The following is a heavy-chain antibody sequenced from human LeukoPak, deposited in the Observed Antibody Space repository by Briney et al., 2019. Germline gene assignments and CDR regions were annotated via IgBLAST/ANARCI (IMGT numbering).Heavy chain of an antibody. CDR3: ADSDTVLGN. D-gene: IGHD5-18*01. Sequence: GGSLRLSCAASGFTFNGYWMHWVRQAPGKGLVWVSRIDSDGSSTTYADSVKGRFTISRDNAKNTLYLQMNSLRAEDTAVYYCADSDTVLGNWGQGTLVTVSS. J-gene: IGHJ4*02. CDR1: GFTFNGYW. CDR2: IDSDGSST. V-gene: IGHV3-74*01.